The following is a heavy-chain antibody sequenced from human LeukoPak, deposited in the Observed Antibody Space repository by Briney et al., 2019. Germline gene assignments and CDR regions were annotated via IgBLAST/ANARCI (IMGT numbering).Heavy chain of an antibody. D-gene: IGHD6-19*01. Sequence: KPGGSPRISCAASGFTFRSYSINLVRQAPGKGLGGVSSISSSSSYIYYADSVKGRFTISRDNAKNSLYLQMNSLRAEDTAVYYCARDMEEQWPSDAFDIWGQGTMVTVSS. J-gene: IGHJ3*02. CDR1: GFTFRSYS. CDR3: ARDMEEQWPSDAFDI. V-gene: IGHV3-21*01. CDR2: ISSSSSYI.